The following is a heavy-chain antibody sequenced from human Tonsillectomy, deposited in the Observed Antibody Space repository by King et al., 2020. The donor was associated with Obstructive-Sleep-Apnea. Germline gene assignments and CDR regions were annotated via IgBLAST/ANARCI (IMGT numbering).Heavy chain of an antibody. J-gene: IGHJ4*02. CDR2: ISWRSGSV. V-gene: IGHV3-9*01. Sequence: VQLVESGGGLVQPGRSLRLSCAASGFTFDDYAMHWFRQAPGKGLEWVSGISWRSGSVGYADSVKGRFTISRDNAKNSLYLQMNSLRTEDTALYYCAKDSHIVPARRIDYWGQGTLVTVS. CDR1: GFTFDDYA. D-gene: IGHD2-15*01. CDR3: AKDSHIVPARRIDY.